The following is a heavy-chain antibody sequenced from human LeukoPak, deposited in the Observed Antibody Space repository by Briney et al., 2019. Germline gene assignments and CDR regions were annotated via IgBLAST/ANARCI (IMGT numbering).Heavy chain of an antibody. J-gene: IGHJ6*02. V-gene: IGHV4-59*01. CDR2: IYYSGST. Sequence: SETLSLTCTVSGGSISSYYWSWIRQPPGKGLEWIGYIYYSGSTNYTPSLKSRVTISVDTSKNQFSLKLSSVTAADTAVYYCAREDRYNWNDVHYYGMDVWGQGTTVTVSS. CDR1: GGSISSYY. CDR3: AREDRYNWNDVHYYGMDV. D-gene: IGHD1-20*01.